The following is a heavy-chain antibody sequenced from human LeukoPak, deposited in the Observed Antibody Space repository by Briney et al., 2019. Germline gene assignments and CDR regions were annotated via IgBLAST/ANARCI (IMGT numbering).Heavy chain of an antibody. CDR1: GGSFSGYY. CDR2: INHSGST. Sequence: PSETLSLTCAVYGGSFSGYYWSWIRQPPGKGLEWIGEINHSGSTNYNPSLKSRVTISVDTSKNQFSLKLSSVTAADTAVYYCVRGTSIAVAGDTYWYFDLWGRGTLVTVSS. J-gene: IGHJ2*01. D-gene: IGHD6-19*01. CDR3: VRGTSIAVAGDTYWYFDL. V-gene: IGHV4-34*01.